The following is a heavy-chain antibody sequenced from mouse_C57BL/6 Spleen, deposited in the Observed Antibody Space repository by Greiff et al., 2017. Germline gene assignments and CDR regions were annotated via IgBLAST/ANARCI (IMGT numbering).Heavy chain of an antibody. Sequence: EVTLMESGGGLLQSGRSLRLSCATSGFTFSDFYMEWVRQAPGKGLEWIAASRNKANDYTTEYSASVKGRCIFSRDTSQSILYLQMNALRAEDTAMYYCARDGKGAMDYWGQGTSVTVSS. J-gene: IGHJ4*01. CDR2: SRNKANDYTT. CDR3: ARDGKGAMDY. V-gene: IGHV7-1*01. CDR1: GFTFSDFY.